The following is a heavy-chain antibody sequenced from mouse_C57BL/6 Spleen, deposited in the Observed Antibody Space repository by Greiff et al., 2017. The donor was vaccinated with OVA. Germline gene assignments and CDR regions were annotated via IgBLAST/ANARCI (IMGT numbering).Heavy chain of an antibody. CDR2: IWSGGST. J-gene: IGHJ3*01. CDR1: GFSLTSYG. Sequence: QVQLKESGPGLVQPSQSLSITCTVSGFSLTSYGVHWVRQSPGKGLEWLGVIWSGGSTDYNAAFISRLSISKDNSKSQVFFKMNSLQADDTAIYYCARNPLYYGYDEFAYWGQGTLVTVSA. V-gene: IGHV2-2*01. CDR3: ARNPLYYGYDEFAY. D-gene: IGHD2-2*01.